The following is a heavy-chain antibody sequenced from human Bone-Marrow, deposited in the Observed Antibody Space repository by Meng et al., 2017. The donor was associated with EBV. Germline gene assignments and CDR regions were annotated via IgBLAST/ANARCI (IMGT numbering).Heavy chain of an antibody. J-gene: IGHJ4*02. CDR2: IKSKTDGGTT. Sequence: EVQLVESXXGLVKPGGSLRLSCAASGFTFSNAWMSWVRQAPGKGLEWVGRIKSKTDGGTTDYAAPVKGRFTISRDDSKNTLYLQMNSLKTEDTAVYYCTTAGLYSSIWYVYWGQGTLVSVSS. CDR1: GFTFSNAW. V-gene: IGHV3-15*01. CDR3: TTAGLYSSIWYVY. D-gene: IGHD6-13*01.